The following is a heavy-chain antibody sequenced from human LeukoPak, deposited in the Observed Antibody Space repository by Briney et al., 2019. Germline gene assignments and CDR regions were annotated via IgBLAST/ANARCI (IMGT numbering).Heavy chain of an antibody. J-gene: IGHJ4*02. D-gene: IGHD5-18*01. Sequence: GASVKVSCKASGYTFTGYYMHWVRQAPGQGLEWMGWINLNSGGTNYAQKFQGRVTMTRDTSISTAYMELSRLRSDDTAVYYCARDPSWAMVTDYWGQGTLVTVSS. V-gene: IGHV1-2*02. CDR1: GYTFTGYY. CDR3: ARDPSWAMVTDY. CDR2: INLNSGGT.